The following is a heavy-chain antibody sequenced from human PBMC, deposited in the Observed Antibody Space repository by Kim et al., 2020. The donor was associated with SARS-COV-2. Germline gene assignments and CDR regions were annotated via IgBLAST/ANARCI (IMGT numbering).Heavy chain of an antibody. Sequence: ASVKVSCKASGYSFTRHYMHWVRQAPGQGLEWMGMINPSNGDTGYAQTFRNRVTVTRDTSTTTVYMELSSLRSEDTAVYFCAWEIPDTLYFDYWGQGAQV. CDR2: INPSNGDT. V-gene: IGHV1-46*01. CDR1: GYSFTRHY. CDR3: AWEIPDTLYFDY. J-gene: IGHJ4*02.